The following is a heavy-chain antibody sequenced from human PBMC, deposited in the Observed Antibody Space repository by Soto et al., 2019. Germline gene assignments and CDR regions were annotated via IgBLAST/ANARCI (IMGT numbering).Heavy chain of an antibody. D-gene: IGHD1-26*01. CDR3: AREWELLPYYVMEV. V-gene: IGHV4-61*01. Sequence: TLSLTCNVYGDSLIRNIYFVTCLRQPPGKGLEWIGYVSSAGKTKYNPSLEGRVTISVDTSKSHFSLKLTSVTSADTAVYFCAREWELLPYYVMEVWRQGPRSPSP. J-gene: IGHJ6*02. CDR2: VSSAGKT. CDR1: GDSLIRNIYF.